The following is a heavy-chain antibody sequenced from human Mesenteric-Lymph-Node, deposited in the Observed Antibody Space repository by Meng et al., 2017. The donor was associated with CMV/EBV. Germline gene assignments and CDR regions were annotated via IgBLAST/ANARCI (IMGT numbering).Heavy chain of an antibody. D-gene: IGHD3-3*01. CDR3: AREGGGVTIFGVVIIPNQVDYYYYGMDV. V-gene: IGHV3-9*01. CDR1: GFTFHDSA. CDR2: ISWNSGRI. J-gene: IGHJ6*02. Sequence: GGSLRLSCAASGFTFHDSAMHWVRQAPGKGLEWVSGISWNSGRIGYADSVKGRFTISRDNSKNTLYLQMNSLRAEDTAVYYCAREGGGVTIFGVVIIPNQVDYYYYGMDVWGQGTTVTVSS.